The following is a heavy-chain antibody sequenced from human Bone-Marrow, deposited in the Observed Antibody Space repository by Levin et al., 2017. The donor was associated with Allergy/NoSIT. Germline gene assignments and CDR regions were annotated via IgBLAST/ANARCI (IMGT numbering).Heavy chain of an antibody. CDR2: IDWDDDK. D-gene: IGHD2-15*01. J-gene: IGHJ4*02. V-gene: IGHV2-70*04. CDR3: ARMNCSGGSCYFDY. Sequence: SGPTLVKPTQTLTLTCTFSGFSLSTSGMRVSWIRQPPGKALEWLARIDWDDDKFYSTSLKTRLTISKDTSKNQVVLTMTNMDPVDTATYYCARMNCSGGSCYFDYWGQGTLVTVSS. CDR1: GFSLSTSGMR.